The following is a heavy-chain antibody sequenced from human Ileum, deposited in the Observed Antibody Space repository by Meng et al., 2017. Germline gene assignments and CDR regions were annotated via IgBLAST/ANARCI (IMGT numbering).Heavy chain of an antibody. J-gene: IGHJ4*02. CDR1: GGSISTSDW. CDR3: AREWSGSYRHFDY. CDR2: IHHSGST. V-gene: IGHV4-4*02. D-gene: IGHD1-26*01. Sequence: QGQRPAPGPGMLTPSGTRSLTCAVSGGSISTSDWWSWVRQPPGKGLEWIGEIHHSGSTNYNPSLKSRVTISVDKSKNQFSLKLNSVTAADTAVYYCAREWSGSYRHFDYWGQGTLVTVSS.